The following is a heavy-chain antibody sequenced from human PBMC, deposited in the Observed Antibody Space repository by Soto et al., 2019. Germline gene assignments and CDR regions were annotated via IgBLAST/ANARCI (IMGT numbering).Heavy chain of an antibody. CDR1: GGSISSYY. CDR2: IYYSGST. CDR3: ARHSQAADTAMVNFDY. J-gene: IGHJ4*02. D-gene: IGHD5-18*01. Sequence: QVQLQESGPGLVKPSETLSLTCTVSGGSISSYYWSWIRQPPGKGLEWIGYIYYSGSTNYNPSLTSRVTIAVDTAKNQFSLRLTSVTAADTAVYYCARHSQAADTAMVNFDYGGKGTLVTFSS. V-gene: IGHV4-59*01.